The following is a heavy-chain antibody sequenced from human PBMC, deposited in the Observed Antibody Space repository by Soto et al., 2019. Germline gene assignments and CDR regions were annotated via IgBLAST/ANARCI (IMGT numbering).Heavy chain of an antibody. CDR2: IIPIFGTA. J-gene: IGHJ6*02. D-gene: IGHD5-18*01. CDR1: GGTFSSYA. Sequence: GASVKVSCKASGGTFSSYAISWVRQAPGQGLEWMGGIIPIFGTANYAQKFQGRVTITADESTSTAYMELSSLRSEDTAVYYCARDENGYNSYYHSGMDVWGEGTTVTVSS. V-gene: IGHV1-69*13. CDR3: ARDENGYNSYYHSGMDV.